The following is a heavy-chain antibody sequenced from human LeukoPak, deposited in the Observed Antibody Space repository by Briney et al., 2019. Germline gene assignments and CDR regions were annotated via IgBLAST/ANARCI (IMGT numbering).Heavy chain of an antibody. D-gene: IGHD2-15*01. CDR1: GFTFSDYY. CDR3: ARAGYCSGGSCYTLYYFDY. V-gene: IGHV3-11*01. J-gene: IGHJ4*02. Sequence: GGSLRLSCAASGFTFSDYYMSWTRQAPGKGLEWVSYISSSGSTIYYADSVKGRFTISRDNAKNSLYLQMNSLRAEDTAVYYCARAGYCSGGSCYTLYYFDYWGQGTLVTVSS. CDR2: ISSSGSTI.